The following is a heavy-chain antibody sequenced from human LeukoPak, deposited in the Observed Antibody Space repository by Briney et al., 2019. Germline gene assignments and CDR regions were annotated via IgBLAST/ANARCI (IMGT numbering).Heavy chain of an antibody. CDR1: GGSISSSSYY. CDR3: ARSYRHIVVVTAPDFDY. Sequence: PSETLSLTCTVSGGSISSSSYYWGWIRQPPGKGLEWIGSIYYSGSTYYNPSLKSRVTISVDTSKNQFSLKLSSVTAADTAVYYCARSYRHIVVVTAPDFDYWGLGTLVTVSS. J-gene: IGHJ4*02. V-gene: IGHV4-39*01. D-gene: IGHD2-21*02. CDR2: IYYSGST.